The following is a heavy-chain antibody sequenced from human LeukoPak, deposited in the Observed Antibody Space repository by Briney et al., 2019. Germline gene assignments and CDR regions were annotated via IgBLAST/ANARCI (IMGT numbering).Heavy chain of an antibody. Sequence: GGSLRLSCAASRFTFSSYSMNWVRQAPGKGLEWVSSISSSSSYIYYADSVKGRFTISRDNAKNSLYLQMNSLRAEDTAVYYCARAPSRWLQFFFDYWGQGTLVTVSS. CDR3: ARAPSRWLQFFFDY. CDR1: RFTFSSYS. J-gene: IGHJ4*02. V-gene: IGHV3-21*01. D-gene: IGHD5-24*01. CDR2: ISSSSSYI.